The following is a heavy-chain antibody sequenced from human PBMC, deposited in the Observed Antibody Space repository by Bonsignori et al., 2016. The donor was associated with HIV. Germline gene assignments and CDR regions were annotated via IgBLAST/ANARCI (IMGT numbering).Heavy chain of an antibody. CDR3: ARGDIDDYYNFYYFXDV. J-gene: IGHJ6*03. CDR2: ITHSGDT. CDR1: GGSFSGYF. Sequence: QVQLQQWGAGLLKPSETLSLTCAVYGGSFSGYFWSWIRQPPGKGLELIGKITHSGDTNYNPSLKSRVTISIDTSRSQFSLKLSSVTAADTAVYYCARGDIDDYYNFYYFXDVWGKGTTVTVSS. V-gene: IGHV4-34*01. D-gene: IGHD3-3*01.